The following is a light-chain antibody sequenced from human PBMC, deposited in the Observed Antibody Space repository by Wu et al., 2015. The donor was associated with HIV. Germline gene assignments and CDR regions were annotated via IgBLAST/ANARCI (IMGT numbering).Light chain of an antibody. V-gene: IGKV3-15*01. CDR1: QSVSNN. CDR2: GAS. Sequence: EIVMTQSPATLSVSPGERATLSCRASQSVSNNLAWYQQIPGQPPRLLIYGASTRATGVPARFSGSGSGTEFTLTISSLQSEDFAIHFCQQYNDWPPYTFGQGTKLEIK. CDR3: QQYNDWPPYT. J-gene: IGKJ2*01.